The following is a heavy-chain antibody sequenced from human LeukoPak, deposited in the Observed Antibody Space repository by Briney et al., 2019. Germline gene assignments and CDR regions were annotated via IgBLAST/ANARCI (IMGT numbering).Heavy chain of an antibody. CDR2: INQAGSEK. J-gene: IGHJ4*02. V-gene: IGHV3-7*01. Sequence: GGSLRLSCSPSEFNINDHWMSWVRQAAGKGPEWVAHINQAGSEKQYVDSVKGRLTISRDNAKNSLYLLMNSLRTEDTAVYYCAATYYYDGSGDYWGQGTLVTVSS. CDR1: EFNINDHW. CDR3: AATYYYDGSGDY. D-gene: IGHD3-22*01.